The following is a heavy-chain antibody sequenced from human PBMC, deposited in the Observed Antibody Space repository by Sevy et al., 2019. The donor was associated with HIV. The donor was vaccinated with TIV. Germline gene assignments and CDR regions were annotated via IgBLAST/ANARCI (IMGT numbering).Heavy chain of an antibody. CDR2: IYPGDSDT. Sequence: GESLKISCKGSGYSFTSYWIGWVRQMPGKGLEWMGIIYPGDSDTRYSPSFQGQVTISADKSISTAYLQWSSLKASDTAMYYCVRRANDILTGLDYYYYMDVWGKGTTVTVSS. CDR1: GYSFTSYW. V-gene: IGHV5-51*01. D-gene: IGHD3-9*01. J-gene: IGHJ6*03. CDR3: VRRANDILTGLDYYYYMDV.